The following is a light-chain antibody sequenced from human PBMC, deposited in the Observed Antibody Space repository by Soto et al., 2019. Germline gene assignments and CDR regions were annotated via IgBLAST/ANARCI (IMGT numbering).Light chain of an antibody. V-gene: IGLV1-44*01. CDR2: SNN. CDR1: SSNIGSNT. Sequence: VVYQPLSAAGPTNQTVTRVCSGSSSNIGSNTVNWYQQLPGTAPKLLIYSNNQRPSGVPDRFSGSKSGTSASLAISGLQSEDEADYYCAAWDDSLNVLYVFGTGIKVTV. CDR3: AAWDDSLNVLYV. J-gene: IGLJ1*01.